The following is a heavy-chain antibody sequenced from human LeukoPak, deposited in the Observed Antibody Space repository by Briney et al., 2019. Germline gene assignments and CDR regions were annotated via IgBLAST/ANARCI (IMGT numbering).Heavy chain of an antibody. CDR2: IYPGDSDT. CDR3: ARDNVPYYDFWNDTNPLDY. Sequence: GESLKISCKGSGYSFTSYWIGWVRQMPGKGLEWMGIIYPGDSDTRYSPSFQGQVTISADKSISTAYLQWSSLKASDTAMYYCARDNVPYYDFWNDTNPLDYWGQGTLVTVSP. CDR1: GYSFTSYW. D-gene: IGHD3-3*01. V-gene: IGHV5-51*01. J-gene: IGHJ4*02.